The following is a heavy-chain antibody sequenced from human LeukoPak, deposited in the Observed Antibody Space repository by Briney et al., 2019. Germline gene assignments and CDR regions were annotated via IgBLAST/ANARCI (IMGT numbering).Heavy chain of an antibody. CDR1: GGSISSGGYY. Sequence: SQSLSLTCTVSGGSISSGGYYWSWIRQHPGKGLEWIGYIYYSGSTYYNPSLKSRVTISVDTSKNQFSLKLSSVTAADTAVYYCARDGSGDYYFDYWGQGTLVTVSS. V-gene: IGHV4-31*03. CDR2: IYYSGST. D-gene: IGHD4-17*01. J-gene: IGHJ4*02. CDR3: ARDGSGDYYFDY.